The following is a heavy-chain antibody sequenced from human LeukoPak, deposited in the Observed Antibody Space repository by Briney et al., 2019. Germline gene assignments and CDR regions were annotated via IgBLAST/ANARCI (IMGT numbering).Heavy chain of an antibody. V-gene: IGHV4-59*01. D-gene: IGHD3-22*01. J-gene: IGHJ6*03. CDR1: GGSISSYY. CDR3: ARVRNGGGLYDSSGYYHYMDV. Sequence: TSETLSLTCTVSGGSISSYYWSWIRQPPGKGLEWIGYIYYSGSTNYNPSLKSRVTISVDTSKNQFSLKLSSVTAADTAVYYCARVRNGGGLYDSSGYYHYMDVWGKGTTVTVSS. CDR2: IYYSGST.